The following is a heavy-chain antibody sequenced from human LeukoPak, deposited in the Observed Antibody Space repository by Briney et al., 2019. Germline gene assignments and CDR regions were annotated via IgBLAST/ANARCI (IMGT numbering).Heavy chain of an antibody. V-gene: IGHV3-23*01. J-gene: IGHJ5*02. CDR2: ITASGTDT. CDR3: ARDMGPLESLLSTDNWFDP. Sequence: GGSLRLSCTASGFSVSTYPMAWVRQAPGKGLQWVSTITASGTDTFYADSVKGRFTISRDNSKNTLFLHMNSLRPEDTAVYYCARDMGPLESLLSTDNWFDPWGQGTLVTVSS. CDR1: GFSVSTYP. D-gene: IGHD3-3*01.